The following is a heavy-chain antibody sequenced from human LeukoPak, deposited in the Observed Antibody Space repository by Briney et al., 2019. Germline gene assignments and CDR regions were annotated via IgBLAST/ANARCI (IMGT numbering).Heavy chain of an antibody. J-gene: IGHJ6*03. V-gene: IGHV3-21*06. CDR1: GFNLRAYT. CDR2: ISSTSDYI. CDR3: ARDPRTSGWFRNTYFFYYMDV. Sequence: PGGSLRLSCAASGFNLRAYTMNWVRQAPGKGLEWVSSISSTSDYIHYANSLKGRFTISRDNAKNSLYLQMNSLRAEDTAVYYCARDPRTSGWFRNTYFFYYMDVWGKGTTVTVSS. D-gene: IGHD6-19*01.